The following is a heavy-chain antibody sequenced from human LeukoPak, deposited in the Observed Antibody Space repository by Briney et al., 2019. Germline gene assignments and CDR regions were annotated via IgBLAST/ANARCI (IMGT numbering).Heavy chain of an antibody. CDR2: ITDTSHI. D-gene: IGHD5-24*01. J-gene: IGHJ4*02. CDR3: ARDFRTQLDGYSPPYHFDH. Sequence: KSGGSLRLSCAASGFTFSTHSMNWVRQAPGKGLEWVSSITDTSHIYDAYSVKGRFTISRDNTKNSLYLQMNSLRAEDTAVYYCARDFRTQLDGYSPPYHFDHWGQGTLVTVSS. V-gene: IGHV3-21*01. CDR1: GFTFSTHS.